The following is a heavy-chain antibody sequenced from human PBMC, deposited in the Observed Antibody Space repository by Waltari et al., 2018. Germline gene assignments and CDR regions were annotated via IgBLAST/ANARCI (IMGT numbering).Heavy chain of an antibody. D-gene: IGHD5-12*01. CDR1: GVSITSNTHY. Sequence: QLQLQESGPRLVRPSETLSLICRVSGVSITSNTHYWAWIRQSPGQGLEWIGIVSYSGTTYISPSLKSRVSVSRDTSKNQVSLILGSVTAADMAVYYCATYIGASVGTAAFDVWGQGTMVTVSS. CDR3: ATYIGASVGTAAFDV. CDR2: VSYSGTT. J-gene: IGHJ3*01. V-gene: IGHV4-39*01.